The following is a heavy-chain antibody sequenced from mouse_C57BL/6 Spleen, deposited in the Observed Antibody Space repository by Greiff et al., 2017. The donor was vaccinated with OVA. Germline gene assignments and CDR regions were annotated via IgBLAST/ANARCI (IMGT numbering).Heavy chain of an antibody. CDR1: GYTFTSYG. CDR3: ARPNYDDYYAMDY. V-gene: IGHV1-81*01. CDR2: IYPRSGNT. J-gene: IGHJ4*01. D-gene: IGHD2-1*01. Sequence: VQLVESGAELARPGASVKLSCKASGYTFTSYGISWVKQRTGQGLEWIGEIYPRSGNTYYNEKFKGKATLTADKSSSTAYMELRSLTSEDSAVYFCARPNYDDYYAMDYWGQGTSVTVSS.